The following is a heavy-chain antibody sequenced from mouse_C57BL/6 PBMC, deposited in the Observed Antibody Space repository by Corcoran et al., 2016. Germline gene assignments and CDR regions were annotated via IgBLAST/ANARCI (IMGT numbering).Heavy chain of an antibody. V-gene: IGHV14-2*01. J-gene: IGHJ4*01. CDR1: GFNIQDYY. Sequence: EVQLQQSGAELVKPGASVKLSCTASGFNIQDYYMTWVKQRTEQGLEWIGMIDPEDGETKYDPKFQDKATSTADTSSNTAYLQLSSLISEDTAVYYCARWCTTGNAMDYWGQGTSVTVSS. D-gene: IGHD4-1*01. CDR2: IDPEDGET. CDR3: ARWCTTGNAMDY.